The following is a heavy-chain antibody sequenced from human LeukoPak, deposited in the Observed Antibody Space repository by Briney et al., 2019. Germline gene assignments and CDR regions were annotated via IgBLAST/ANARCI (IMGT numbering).Heavy chain of an antibody. Sequence: PSGTLSLTCTVSGGSISSSSYYWGWIRQPPGKGLEWIGSIYYSGSTYYNPSLKSRVTISVDTSKNQFSLKLSSVTAADTAVYYCARHLRAEYYFDYWGQGTLVTVSS. CDR1: GGSISSSSYY. CDR3: ARHLRAEYYFDY. J-gene: IGHJ4*02. CDR2: IYYSGST. V-gene: IGHV4-39*01.